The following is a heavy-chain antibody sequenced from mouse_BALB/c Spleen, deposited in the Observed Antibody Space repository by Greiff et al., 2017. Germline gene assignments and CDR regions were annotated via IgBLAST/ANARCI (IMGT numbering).Heavy chain of an antibody. D-gene: IGHD1-1*01. V-gene: IGHV5-6-5*01. CDR3: ARVTTPLDY. J-gene: IGHJ2*01. CDR2: ISSGGST. CDR1: GFTFSSYA. Sequence: EVQGVESGGGLVKPGGSLKLSCAASGFTFSSYAMSWVRQTPEKRLEWVASISSGGSTYYPDSVKGRFTISRDNARNILYLQMSSLRSEDTAMYYCARVTTPLDYWGQGTTLTVSS.